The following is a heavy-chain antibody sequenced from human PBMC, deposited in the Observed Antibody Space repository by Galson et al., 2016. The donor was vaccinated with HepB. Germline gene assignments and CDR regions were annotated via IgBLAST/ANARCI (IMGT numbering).Heavy chain of an antibody. CDR1: GFTFSSYA. V-gene: IGHV3-33*03. CDR3: ATRSRGWFYFDY. J-gene: IGHJ4*02. Sequence: SLRLSCAASGFTFSSYAMHWVRQAPGKGLEWVAVIWYDGSVKYYADSVKGRFTISRDNAKNSLYLQMNSLTAEDTAVYYCATRSRGWFYFDYRGQGTLVTVSS. CDR2: IWYDGSVK. D-gene: IGHD6-19*01.